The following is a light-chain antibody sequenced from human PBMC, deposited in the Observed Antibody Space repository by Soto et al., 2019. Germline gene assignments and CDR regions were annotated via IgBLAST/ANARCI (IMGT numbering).Light chain of an antibody. Sequence: EIVLTQSPATLSLSPGERATLSCRASQSVSSYLAWYQQKPGQAPRLLIYDASNRATGIPARFSGSGSGTDFTLTNSSLEPEDFAVYYCQQRSNFFGGGTKVEIK. J-gene: IGKJ4*01. CDR3: QQRSNF. CDR1: QSVSSY. CDR2: DAS. V-gene: IGKV3-11*01.